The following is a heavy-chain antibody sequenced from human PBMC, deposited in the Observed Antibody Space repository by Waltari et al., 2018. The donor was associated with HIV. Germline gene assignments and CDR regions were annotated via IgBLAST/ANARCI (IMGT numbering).Heavy chain of an antibody. CDR2: IYYSGST. V-gene: IGHV4-39*01. CDR3: ARRSYYDSTNYFDY. Sequence: QLQLQESGPGLVKPSETLSRTCTVSGGSITSSSYYWGGIRQPPGKGLEWIGSIYYSGSTYYNPSLKSRVTISVDTSKNQFSLKLSSVTAADTAVYYCARRSYYDSTNYFDYWGQGTLVTVSS. D-gene: IGHD3-22*01. J-gene: IGHJ4*02. CDR1: GGSITSSSYY.